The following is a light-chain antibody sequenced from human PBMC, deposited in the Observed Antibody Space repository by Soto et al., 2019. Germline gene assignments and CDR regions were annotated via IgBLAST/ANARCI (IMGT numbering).Light chain of an antibody. CDR2: DAA. V-gene: IGKV1-9*01. Sequence: IQLTQSPSSLSASVGDRVTITCRANQGISSYLGWYQQKPGKAPKLLIYDAATLQSGVPSRFSGSGSGTDFTLSITSLQPEDFATYYCQQLKRYPLTFGGGTKVEIK. J-gene: IGKJ4*01. CDR3: QQLKRYPLT. CDR1: QGISSY.